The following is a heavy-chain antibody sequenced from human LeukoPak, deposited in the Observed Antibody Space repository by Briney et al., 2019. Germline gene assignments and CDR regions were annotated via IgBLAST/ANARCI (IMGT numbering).Heavy chain of an antibody. J-gene: IGHJ5*02. Sequence: GGSLRLSCAASRFPFSTYAMHWVRQAPGKGLEWVAVISYDGSNKYYADSVKGRFTISRDNSKNTLYLQMNSLRAEDTAVYYCAKALRFLEWDPWGQGTLVTVSS. V-gene: IGHV3-30-3*01. CDR2: ISYDGSNK. D-gene: IGHD3-3*01. CDR1: RFPFSTYA. CDR3: AKALRFLEWDP.